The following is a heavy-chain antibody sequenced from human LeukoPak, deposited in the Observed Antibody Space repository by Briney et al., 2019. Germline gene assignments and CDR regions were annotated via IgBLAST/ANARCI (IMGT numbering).Heavy chain of an antibody. CDR2: ISSSSSYI. CDR3: ARHIMITFGGVIGTDY. CDR1: GFTFSSYS. Sequence: GGSLRLSCAASGFTFSSYSMNWVRQAPGKGLEWVSSISSSSSYIYYADSVKGRFTISRDNAKNSLYLQMNSLRAEDTAVYYCARHIMITFGGVIGTDYWGQGTLVTVSS. V-gene: IGHV3-21*01. D-gene: IGHD3-16*02. J-gene: IGHJ4*02.